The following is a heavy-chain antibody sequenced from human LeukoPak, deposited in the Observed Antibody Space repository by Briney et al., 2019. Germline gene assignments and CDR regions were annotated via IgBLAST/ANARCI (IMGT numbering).Heavy chain of an antibody. J-gene: IGHJ6*02. V-gene: IGHV3-21*01. CDR2: ISSSSSYI. Sequence: PGGSLRLSCSASGFTFSSYSMNSVRQAPGKGLEWVSSISSSSSYIYYADSVKGRFTISRDNAKNSLYLQMNSLRAEDTAVYYCARFVGRQYSSGWYRGERDYYYYYGVDVWGQGTTVTVSS. D-gene: IGHD6-19*01. CDR3: ARFVGRQYSSGWYRGERDYYYYYGVDV. CDR1: GFTFSSYS.